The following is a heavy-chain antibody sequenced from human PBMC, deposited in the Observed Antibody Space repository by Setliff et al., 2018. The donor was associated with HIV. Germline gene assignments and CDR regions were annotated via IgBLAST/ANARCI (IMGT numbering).Heavy chain of an antibody. V-gene: IGHV1-18*01. CDR1: GYTFTNYG. Sequence: ASVKVSCKTSGYTFTNYGISWVRQAPGQGLEWTGWIRTYNGNTNYAQRLQGRVTMTTDTSTSTAYMELRSLRSDDTAAYYCARGYDGSGFYYVYWGQGTLVTVSS. CDR3: ARGYDGSGFYYVY. D-gene: IGHD3-22*01. J-gene: IGHJ4*02. CDR2: IRTYNGNT.